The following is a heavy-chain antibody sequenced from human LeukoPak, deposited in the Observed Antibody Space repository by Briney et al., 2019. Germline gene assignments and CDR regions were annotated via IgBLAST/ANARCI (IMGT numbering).Heavy chain of an antibody. CDR3: ARSPYDSSGYSSVLFDY. Sequence: SETLSLTCTVSGGSISSYYWSWIRQPAGEGLEWIGRIYTSGSTNYNPSLKSRVTMSVDTSKNQFSLKLSSVTAADTAVYYCARSPYDSSGYSSVLFDYWGQGTLVTVSS. V-gene: IGHV4-4*07. CDR2: IYTSGST. D-gene: IGHD3-22*01. CDR1: GGSISSYY. J-gene: IGHJ4*02.